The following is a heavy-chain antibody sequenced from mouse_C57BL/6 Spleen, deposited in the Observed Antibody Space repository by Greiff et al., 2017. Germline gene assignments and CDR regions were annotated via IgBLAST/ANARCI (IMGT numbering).Heavy chain of an antibody. Sequence: QVQLQQSGPGLVAPSQSLSITCTVSGFSLTSYGVHWVRQPPGKGLEWLVVIWSDGSTTYNSALKSRLSISKDNSKSQVFLKMNSLQTDDTAMYYCARHARYGYGLYYAMDYWGQGTSVTVSS. D-gene: IGHD2-2*01. CDR3: ARHARYGYGLYYAMDY. CDR2: IWSDGST. J-gene: IGHJ4*01. V-gene: IGHV2-6-1*01. CDR1: GFSLTSYG.